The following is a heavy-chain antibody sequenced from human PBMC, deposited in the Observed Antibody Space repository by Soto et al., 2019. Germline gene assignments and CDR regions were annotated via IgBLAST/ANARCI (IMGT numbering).Heavy chain of an antibody. D-gene: IGHD3-3*01. CDR3: ARDGSGYYDFWSGYPPIRIGENV. J-gene: IGHJ6*02. V-gene: IGHV4-61*01. Sequence: PSETLSLTCTVSGGSVSSGSYYWSWIRQPPGKGLEWIGYIYYSGSTNYNPSLKSRVTISVDTSKNHFSLKLSSVTAADTAVYYCARDGSGYYDFWSGYPPIRIGENVWGQGTTVTVSS. CDR1: GGSVSSGSYY. CDR2: IYYSGST.